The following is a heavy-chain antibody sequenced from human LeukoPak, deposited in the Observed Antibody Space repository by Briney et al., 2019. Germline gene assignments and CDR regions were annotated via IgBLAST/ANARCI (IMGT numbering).Heavy chain of an antibody. V-gene: IGHV3-48*03. CDR3: ARHSGSYRCFDY. CDR1: GFTFSSYE. D-gene: IGHD1-26*01. CDR2: ISSSGSTI. Sequence: QPGGSLRLSCAASGFTFSSYEMNWVRQALGKGLEWVSYISSSGSTIYYADSVKGRFTISRDNAKNSLYLQMNSLRAEDTAVYYCARHSGSYRCFDYWGQGTLVTVSS. J-gene: IGHJ4*02.